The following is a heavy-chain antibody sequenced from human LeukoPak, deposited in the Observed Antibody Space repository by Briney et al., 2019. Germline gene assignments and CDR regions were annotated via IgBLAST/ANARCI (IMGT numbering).Heavy chain of an antibody. CDR2: IDTSGST. CDR3: ARVFYSSGWDGLDY. V-gene: IGHV4-4*07. D-gene: IGHD6-19*01. CDR1: GGSMSNYQ. Sequence: KASETLSLTCTVSGGSMSNYQWTWIRQPAGKGLEYIGRIDTSGSTDYNPSLKSRVSISADTSKNQLSLRLTSVTAADTAVYYCARVFYSSGWDGLDYWGQGTLVTVSS. J-gene: IGHJ4*02.